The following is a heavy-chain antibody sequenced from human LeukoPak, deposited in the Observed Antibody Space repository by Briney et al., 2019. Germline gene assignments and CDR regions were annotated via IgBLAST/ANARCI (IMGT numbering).Heavy chain of an antibody. V-gene: IGHV4-4*02. D-gene: IGHD5-24*01. CDR3: ARHFSEDGYNAAPFQH. CDR1: GGSISSSNW. Sequence: SGTLSLTCAVSGGSISSSNWWSWVRQPPGKGLEWIGEIYHSGSTNYNPSLKSRVTISVDKSKNQFSLNLISVTAADTAIYYCARHFSEDGYNAAPFQHWGQGALVTVSS. CDR2: IYHSGST. J-gene: IGHJ1*01.